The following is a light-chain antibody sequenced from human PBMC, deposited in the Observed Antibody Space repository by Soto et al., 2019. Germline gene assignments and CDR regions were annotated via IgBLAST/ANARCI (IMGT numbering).Light chain of an antibody. V-gene: IGKV2-28*01. CDR2: LGS. CDR3: MQGLQTPQT. Sequence: DIVMTQSPLSLPVTPGEPAAISCRSSQSLLHKNGFNYLDWYLQKPGQSPQLLIFLGSNRASGVPDRFSGSGSGTEFTLKITRVEAEDVGAYYCMQGLQTPQTFGQGTKV. CDR1: QSLLHKNGFNY. J-gene: IGKJ1*01.